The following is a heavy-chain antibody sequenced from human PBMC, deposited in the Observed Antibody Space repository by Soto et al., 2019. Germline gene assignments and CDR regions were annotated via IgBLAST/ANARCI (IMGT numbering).Heavy chain of an antibody. CDR3: ARTSHTGTYYYDSEITNWFGP. J-gene: IGHJ5*02. CDR2: IFSNDEK. CDR1: GFSLTNARMG. V-gene: IGHV2-26*01. D-gene: IGHD3-10*01. Sequence: SGPTLVNPTETLTLTCTVSGFSLTNARMGVSWIRQPPGKALEWLAHIFSNDEKSYSTSLESRLTISKDTSKSHVVLTMTNMDPVDTGRYVCARTSHTGTYYYDSEITNWFGPWGQGTLVTVSS.